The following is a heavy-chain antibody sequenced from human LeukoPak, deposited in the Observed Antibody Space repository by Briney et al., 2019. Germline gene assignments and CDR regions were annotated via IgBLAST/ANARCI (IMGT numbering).Heavy chain of an antibody. Sequence: ASVKVSCKASGGTFGSYAISWVRQAPGQGLEWMGRIIPIFGTANYAQKFQGRVTITTDESTSTAYMELSSLRSEDTAVYYCARDPPTVGAFDIWGQGTMVTVSS. CDR3: ARDPPTVGAFDI. J-gene: IGHJ3*02. CDR1: GGTFGSYA. CDR2: IIPIFGTA. V-gene: IGHV1-69*05. D-gene: IGHD4-17*01.